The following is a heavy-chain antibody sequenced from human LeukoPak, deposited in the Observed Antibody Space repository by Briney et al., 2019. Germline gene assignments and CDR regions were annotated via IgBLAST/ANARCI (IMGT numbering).Heavy chain of an antibody. CDR1: GGSISGYY. V-gene: IGHV4-59*08. Sequence: PSETLSLTFIVSGGSISGYYWSWIRQPPGKGLEWIGFNYYTGTKYNPSLKSRVTISVDTSKNQVSLKLSSVTAADAAVYYCARHVGRESGSYPFDYWDQGTLVTVSS. CDR2: NYYTGT. D-gene: IGHD3-10*01. CDR3: ARHVGRESGSYPFDY. J-gene: IGHJ4*02.